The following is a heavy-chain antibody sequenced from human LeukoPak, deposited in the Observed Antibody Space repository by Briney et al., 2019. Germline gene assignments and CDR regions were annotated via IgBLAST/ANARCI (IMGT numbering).Heavy chain of an antibody. J-gene: IGHJ4*02. Sequence: GGSLTLSCAASGFTLSSYAMSWLREAPGKGLEGVSAISGSGGSTYYADSVKRRFTISRDNSKNTLYLQMNRLRAEETAVYYCAKERWLRRVSGVVFDYWGQGTLVTVSS. D-gene: IGHD5-12*01. V-gene: IGHV3-23*01. CDR3: AKERWLRRVSGVVFDY. CDR2: ISGSGGST. CDR1: GFTLSSYA.